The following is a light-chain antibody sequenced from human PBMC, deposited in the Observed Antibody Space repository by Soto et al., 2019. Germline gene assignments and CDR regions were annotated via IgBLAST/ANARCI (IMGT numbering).Light chain of an antibody. CDR2: DVP. CDR3: SSYTSSSTLV. J-gene: IGLJ3*02. Sequence: QSVLTQPASVSGSLGQSITISCTGTTSDVGAYNYVSWYQQHPGKAPQLVIYDVPNRPSGVSNGFSGSKSANTASLTISGLQAEDEADYYCSSYTSSSTLVFGGGTKLTVL. V-gene: IGLV2-14*03. CDR1: TSDVGAYNY.